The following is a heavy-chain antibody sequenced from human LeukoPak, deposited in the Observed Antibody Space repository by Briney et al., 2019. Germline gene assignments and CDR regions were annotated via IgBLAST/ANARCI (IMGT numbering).Heavy chain of an antibody. D-gene: IGHD5-18*01. V-gene: IGHV4-39*01. J-gene: IGHJ4*02. CDR3: ARGTDTAMVPDVLDY. CDR2: IYYSGST. CDR1: GGSISSSSYY. Sequence: SETLSLTCTVSGGSISSSSYYWGWIRQPPGKGLEWIGSIYYSGSTYYNPSLKSRVTISVDTSKNQFSLKLSSVTAADTAVYYCARGTDTAMVPDVLDYWGQGTLVTVSS.